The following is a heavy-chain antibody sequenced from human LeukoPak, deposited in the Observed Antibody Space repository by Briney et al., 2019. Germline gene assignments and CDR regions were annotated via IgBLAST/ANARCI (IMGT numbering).Heavy chain of an antibody. D-gene: IGHD4-23*01. CDR3: ARYLDYGGNSRVFQH. J-gene: IGHJ1*01. V-gene: IGHV4-34*01. Sequence: PSETLSLTCAVYGGSFSGYYWSWIRQPPGKGLEWIGEINHSGSTNYNPSLKSRVTISIDTSKNQFSLKLSSVTAADTAVYYCARYLDYGGNSRVFQHWGQGTLVTVSS. CDR1: GGSFSGYY. CDR2: INHSGST.